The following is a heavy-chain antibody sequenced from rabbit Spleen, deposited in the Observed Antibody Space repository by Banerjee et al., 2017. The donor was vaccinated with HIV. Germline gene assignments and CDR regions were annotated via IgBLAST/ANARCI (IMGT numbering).Heavy chain of an antibody. D-gene: IGHD4-2*01. J-gene: IGHJ4*01. Sequence: QSLEESGGDLVKPGASLTLTCIASGVSFSGNSYMCWVRQAPGKGLEWIACIDSGSSGFTYFASWANGRFTISKTSSTTVTLQMTSLTAADTATYFCARDPTNSGAWYNFDLWGPGTLVTVS. CDR3: ARDPTNSGAWYNFDL. CDR1: GVSFSGNSY. V-gene: IGHV1S40*01. CDR2: IDSGSSGFT.